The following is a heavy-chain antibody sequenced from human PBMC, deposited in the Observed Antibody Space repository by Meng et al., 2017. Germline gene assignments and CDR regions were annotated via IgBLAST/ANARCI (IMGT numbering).Heavy chain of an antibody. J-gene: IGHJ5*02. CDR3: ARRRGGSSDWFDP. D-gene: IGHD6-6*01. CDR2: INHSGST. V-gene: IGHV4-34*01. Sequence: QVQLQEGGAGLLKPSETLSLTCAVYGGSFSGYYWSWIRQPPGKGLEWIGEINHSGSTNYNPSLKSRVIISVDTSKNQFSLKLSSVTAADTAVYYCARRRGGSSDWFDPWGQGTLVTVSS. CDR1: GGSFSGYY.